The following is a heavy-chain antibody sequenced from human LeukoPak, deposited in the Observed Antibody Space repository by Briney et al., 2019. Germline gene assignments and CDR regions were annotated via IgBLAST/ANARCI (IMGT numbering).Heavy chain of an antibody. D-gene: IGHD2-2*01. CDR3: AKDFNDCSSTSCLLYYYYYGMDV. Sequence: PGGSLRLSCVASGFTFSRYGMSWVRQAPGKGLEWVSSISGLGGATYYADSVKGRFTISRDKSKNTLYVEMNSLRAEDTAVYYCAKDFNDCSSTSCLLYYYYYGMDVWGKGTTVTVSS. CDR1: GFTFSRYG. V-gene: IGHV3-23*01. J-gene: IGHJ6*04. CDR2: ISGLGGAT.